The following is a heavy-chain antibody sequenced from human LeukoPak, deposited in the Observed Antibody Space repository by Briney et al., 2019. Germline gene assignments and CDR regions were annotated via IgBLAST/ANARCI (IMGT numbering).Heavy chain of an antibody. CDR2: IYYSGST. Sequence: SQTLSLTCTVSGGSISSGDYDWSWIRRPAGKGLEWIGYIYYSGSTYYNPPLKSRVTISVDTSKNQFSLKLSSVTAADTAVYYCARYSSSGEIDYWGQGTLVTVSS. J-gene: IGHJ4*02. V-gene: IGHV4-30-4*01. CDR3: ARYSSSGEIDY. CDR1: GGSISSGDYD. D-gene: IGHD6-6*01.